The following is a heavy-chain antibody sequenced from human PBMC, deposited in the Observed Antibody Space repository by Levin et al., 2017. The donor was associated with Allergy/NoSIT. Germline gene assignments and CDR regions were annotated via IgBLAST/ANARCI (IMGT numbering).Heavy chain of an antibody. J-gene: IGHJ3*02. Sequence: GESLKISCAASGFNISGTYMNWVRQAPGKGLDWVSVIYYDGRTYYADSVKGRFTISREDSKNMLYLQMNNLGAEDTAVYYWAKKEWYNGFDSWGQGTMVTVSS. V-gene: IGHV3-53*01. D-gene: IGHD3-3*01. CDR2: IYYDGRT. CDR3: AKKEWYNGFDS. CDR1: GFNISGTY.